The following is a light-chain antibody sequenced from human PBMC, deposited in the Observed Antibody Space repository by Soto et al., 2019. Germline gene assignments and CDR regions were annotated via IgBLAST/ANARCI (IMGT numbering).Light chain of an antibody. Sequence: EIVLTQSPGTLSLSPGERATLSCRTSESISSSYLGWYQQKPGQPPPLRIYGASRRATGIPDRFSSSGSRTDFTLTITRLEPEDFAVYYCQQYGTSPFTFGPGTTVDIK. J-gene: IGKJ3*01. V-gene: IGKV3-20*01. CDR3: QQYGTSPFT. CDR2: GAS. CDR1: ESISSSY.